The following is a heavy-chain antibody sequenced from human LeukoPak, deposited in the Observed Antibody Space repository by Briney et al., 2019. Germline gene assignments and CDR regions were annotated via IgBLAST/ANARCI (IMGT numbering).Heavy chain of an antibody. Sequence: ASVKVSCKASGYTFTGYYIHWVRQAPGQGLEWMGWINPNSGGTIYAQKFQGRVTMTRDTSISTAYMELSRLRSDDTAVYYCARGLYSGYDLGVFDYWGQGTLVTVSS. D-gene: IGHD5-12*01. CDR2: INPNSGGT. CDR1: GYTFTGYY. CDR3: ARGLYSGYDLGVFDY. J-gene: IGHJ4*02. V-gene: IGHV1-2*02.